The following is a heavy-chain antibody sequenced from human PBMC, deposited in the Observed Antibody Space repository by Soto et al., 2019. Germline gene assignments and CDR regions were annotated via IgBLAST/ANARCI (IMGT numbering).Heavy chain of an antibody. CDR3: ARRRTERHNWFDA. D-gene: IGHD1-1*01. J-gene: IGHJ5*02. Sequence: QVQLQESGPGLVRPSETLSLTCTVSGASFTSYYWSWIRQPPGKGLELIGYIYYGETTNYNHSLKSRVTISRDTSKNQVFLKLTSVTAADTAVYYCARRRTERHNWFDAWAQGTLVTVSA. V-gene: IGHV4-59*01. CDR1: GASFTSYY. CDR2: IYYGETT.